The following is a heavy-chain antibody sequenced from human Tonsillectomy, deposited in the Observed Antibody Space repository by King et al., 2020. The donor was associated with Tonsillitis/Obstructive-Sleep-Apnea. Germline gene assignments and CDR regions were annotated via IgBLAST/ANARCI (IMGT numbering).Heavy chain of an antibody. V-gene: IGHV3-7*01. D-gene: IGHD2-2*02. J-gene: IGHJ6*03. CDR2: IKQDGSEK. CDR1: GFTFSSYW. Sequence: VQLVESGXXXVXXGGSLXLSCAASGFTFSSYWMSWVRQAPGKGLEWVANIKQDGSEKYYVDSVKGRFTISRDNAKNSLYLQMNSLRAEDTAVYYCARGPSAIFYYYYYYMDVWGKGTTVTVSS. CDR3: ARGPSAIFYYYYYYMDV.